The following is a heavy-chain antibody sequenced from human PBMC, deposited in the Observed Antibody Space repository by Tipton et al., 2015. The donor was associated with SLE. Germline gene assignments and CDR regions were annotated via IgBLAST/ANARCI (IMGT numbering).Heavy chain of an antibody. CDR3: ARDVAVAGTGGGFDP. J-gene: IGHJ5*02. CDR2: IYHSGST. CDR1: GGSFSGYY. Sequence: LRLSCAVYGGSFSGYYWSWIRQPPGKGLEWIGSIYHSGSTYYNPSLKSRVTISVDTSKNQFSLKLSSVTAADTAVYYCARDVAVAGTGGGFDPWGQGTLVTVSS. V-gene: IGHV4-34*01. D-gene: IGHD6-19*01.